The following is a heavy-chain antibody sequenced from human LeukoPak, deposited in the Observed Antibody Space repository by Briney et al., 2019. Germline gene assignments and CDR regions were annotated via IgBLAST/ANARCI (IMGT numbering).Heavy chain of an antibody. D-gene: IGHD6-13*01. J-gene: IGHJ4*02. V-gene: IGHV3-30*04. CDR2: ISPDGSKT. Sequence: PGGSLRLSCAASSFTFSTCAIHYVRQAPGKGLEWVAVISPDGSKTFYADSVKGRFTISRDNSKNTLYLQMNTLRTDDTAVYYCARESPTISAAGLDYWGQGILVTVSS. CDR3: ARESPTISAAGLDY. CDR1: SFTFSTCA.